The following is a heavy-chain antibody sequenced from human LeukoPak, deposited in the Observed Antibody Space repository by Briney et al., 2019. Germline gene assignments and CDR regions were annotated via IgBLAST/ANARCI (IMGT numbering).Heavy chain of an antibody. V-gene: IGHV1-24*01. CDR3: ARASWDNYNYAMDV. J-gene: IGHJ6*02. Sequence: ASVKVSCKVSGYTLTELSMHWVRQAPGKGLEWMGGFDPEDGETIYAQKFQGRVTMTRSTSVGIAYMELSSLRSEDTAVYFCARASWDNYNYAMDVWGQGTTVTVSS. CDR1: GYTLTELS. D-gene: IGHD1-26*01. CDR2: FDPEDGET.